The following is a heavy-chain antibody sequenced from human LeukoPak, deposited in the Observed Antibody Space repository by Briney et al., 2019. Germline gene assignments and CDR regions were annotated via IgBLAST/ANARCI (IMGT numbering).Heavy chain of an antibody. D-gene: IGHD5-24*01. J-gene: IGHJ5*02. CDR3: AKQFVDI. CDR1: GFTFSNYA. Sequence: TGGSLRLSCAASGFTFSNYAMNWVRQAPGKGLEWVLSISGSGDDPSYADSVKGRFTISRDNSRNTLYLQMNSLRAEDTAVYYCAKQFVDIWGQGTLVTVSS. V-gene: IGHV3-23*01. CDR2: ISGSGDDP.